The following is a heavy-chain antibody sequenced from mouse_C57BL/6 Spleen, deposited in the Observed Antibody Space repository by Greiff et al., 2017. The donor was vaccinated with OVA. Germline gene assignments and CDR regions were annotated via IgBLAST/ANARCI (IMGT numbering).Heavy chain of an antibody. CDR1: GFTFSDYG. V-gene: IGHV5-17*01. CDR3: AREGLRRRPLDY. CDR2: ISSGSSTI. J-gene: IGHJ2*01. Sequence: EVKVVESGGGLVKPGGSLKLSCAASGFTFSDYGMHWVRQAPEKGLEWVAYISSGSSTIYYADTVKGRFTISRDNAKNTLFLQMTSLRSEDTAMYYCAREGLRRRPLDYWGQGTTLTVSS. D-gene: IGHD2-4*01.